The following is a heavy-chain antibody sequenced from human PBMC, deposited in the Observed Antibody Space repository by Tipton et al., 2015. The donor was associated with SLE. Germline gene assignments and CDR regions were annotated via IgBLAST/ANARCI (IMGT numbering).Heavy chain of an antibody. Sequence: SLRLSCAASGFTFSSYDMHWVRQATGKGLEWVSAIGTAGDTYYPGSVKGRFTISRDNSKNTLYLQMNSLRAEDTAVYYCAKGYSSSPFDYWGQGTLVTVSS. V-gene: IGHV3-13*01. J-gene: IGHJ4*02. D-gene: IGHD6-6*01. CDR2: IGTAGDT. CDR1: GFTFSSYD. CDR3: AKGYSSSPFDY.